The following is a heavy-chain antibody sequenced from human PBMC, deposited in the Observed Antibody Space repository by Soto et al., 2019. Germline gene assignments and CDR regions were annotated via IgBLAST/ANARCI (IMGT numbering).Heavy chain of an antibody. CDR3: ARGGYSSTWSNLLDRSGLDV. Sequence: QVQLVQSGAEAKQPGSSVKVSCKTSGGTFSSYAISWVRQAPGQGLEWMGGLVPLFRTTNYAQKFQGRVTITADTSTYTGYMGLSGLRSGDTAVYYCARGGYSSTWSNLLDRSGLDVWGQGTTVTVSS. CDR2: LVPLFRTT. D-gene: IGHD6-13*01. J-gene: IGHJ6*02. CDR1: GGTFSSYA. V-gene: IGHV1-69*06.